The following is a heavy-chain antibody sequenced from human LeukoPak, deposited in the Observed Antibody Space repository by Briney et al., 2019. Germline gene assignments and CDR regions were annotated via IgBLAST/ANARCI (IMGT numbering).Heavy chain of an antibody. CDR1: GFTFSSYA. V-gene: IGHV3-23*01. D-gene: IGHD4-17*01. Sequence: QSGGSLRLSCAAFGFTFSSYAMSWVRQAPGTGLEWVSAISGSVGNTYYADSVKGRFTISRDNSKNTLYLQMNSLRAEDTAVYFCAKDVYGDYGGLVYWGQGTLVTVSS. CDR3: AKDVYGDYGGLVY. J-gene: IGHJ4*02. CDR2: ISGSVGNT.